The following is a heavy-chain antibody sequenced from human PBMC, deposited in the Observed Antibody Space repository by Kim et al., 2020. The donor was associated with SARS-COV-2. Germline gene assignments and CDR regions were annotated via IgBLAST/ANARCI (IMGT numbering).Heavy chain of an antibody. Sequence: GGSLRLSCAASGFTFSTYGMHWVRQAPGKGLEWVSAITRSGSTKYYADSVKGRFTISRDNSKNTLYLQMNSLRIEDTAVYYCATYFSKSGVGYDYWGQGTLVTVSS. D-gene: IGHD2-2*01. V-gene: IGHV3-48*01. CDR1: GFTFSTYG. CDR2: ITRSGSTK. CDR3: ATYFSKSGVGYDY. J-gene: IGHJ4*02.